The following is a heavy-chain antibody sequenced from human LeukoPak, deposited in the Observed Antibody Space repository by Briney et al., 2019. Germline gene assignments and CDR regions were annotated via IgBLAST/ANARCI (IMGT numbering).Heavy chain of an antibody. D-gene: IGHD3-22*01. CDR3: ARGYDSSGYSVDY. V-gene: IGHV1-3*01. CDR2: INAGSGNT. J-gene: IGHJ4*02. Sequence: ASVKVSCKASGYTFTSYAMHWVRQAPGQRLEWMGWINAGSGNTKYSQKFQGRVTMTRNTSISTAYMELSSLRSEDTAVYYCARGYDSSGYSVDYWGQGTLVTVSS. CDR1: GYTFTSYA.